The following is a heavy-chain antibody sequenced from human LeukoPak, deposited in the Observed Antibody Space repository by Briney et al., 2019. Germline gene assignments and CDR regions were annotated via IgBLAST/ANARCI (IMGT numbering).Heavy chain of an antibody. J-gene: IGHJ4*02. CDR3: ARDPEFSYGYYFDY. D-gene: IGHD5-18*01. CDR1: GFTFSSYE. V-gene: IGHV3-48*03. CDR2: ISGNGSPI. Sequence: GGSLRLSCAASGFTFSSYEMNWVARAPGRCLKGVSYISGNGSPIYYADSVKGRFTISRDNSKNSLFLQLNSLRADDTAVYYCARDPEFSYGYYFDYWGQGTLVTVSS.